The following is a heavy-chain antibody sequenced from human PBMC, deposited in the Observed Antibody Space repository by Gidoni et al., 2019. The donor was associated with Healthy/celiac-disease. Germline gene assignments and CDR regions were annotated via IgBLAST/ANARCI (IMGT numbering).Heavy chain of an antibody. CDR1: GGTFSLYA. V-gene: IGHV1-69*01. J-gene: IGHJ4*02. Sequence: QVQLAQSGAEVKQPGSSVKVSCKASGGTFSLYAIRGVLQAPGQGLGWMGGIIPIFGTENYAQKFQGRVTITADESTSTAYMELSSLRSEDTAVYYCAREGPGSYYVYWGQGTLVTVSS. D-gene: IGHD1-26*01. CDR2: IIPIFGTE. CDR3: AREGPGSYYVY.